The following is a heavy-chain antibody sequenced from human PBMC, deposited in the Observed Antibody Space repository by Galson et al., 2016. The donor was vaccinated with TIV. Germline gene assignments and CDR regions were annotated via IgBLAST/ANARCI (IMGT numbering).Heavy chain of an antibody. Sequence: SVKVSCKASGGIFNRYAISWVRQAPGQGLEWMGKIIAIFGTTNYAQKFQGRVTITADESTSTVYMELSSLRSEDTAVYYCARSWSVVAPNWVDPWGQGTLVTVSS. D-gene: IGHD2-2*01. J-gene: IGHJ5*02. CDR3: ARSWSVVAPNWVDP. CDR2: IIAIFGTT. CDR1: GGIFNRYA. V-gene: IGHV1-69*13.